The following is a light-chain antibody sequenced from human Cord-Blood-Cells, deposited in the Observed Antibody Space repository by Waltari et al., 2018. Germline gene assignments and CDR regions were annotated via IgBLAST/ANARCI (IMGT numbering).Light chain of an antibody. J-gene: IGLJ1*01. CDR3: SSYTSSSTHNYV. CDR2: DVS. V-gene: IGLV2-14*01. Sequence: QSALTQPASVSGSPGQSITISCTGTSSDVGGYNYVSWYQQHPGKAPKLTIYDVSKRPSGVSNRFSGSKSGNTASLTISGLQAEDEADYYCSSYTSSSTHNYVFGTGTKVTVL. CDR1: SSDVGGYNY.